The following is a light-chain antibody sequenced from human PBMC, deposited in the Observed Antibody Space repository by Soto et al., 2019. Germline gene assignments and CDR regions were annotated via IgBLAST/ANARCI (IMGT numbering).Light chain of an antibody. Sequence: QSALTQPRSVSGSPGQSVTISCTGTSSDVGGYNYVSWYQQHPGTAPKLIISGVSKRPSGVPDRFSGSKSGNTASLSISGLQAEDEADYYCSSYAGTYRYVLGTGTKVTVL. J-gene: IGLJ1*01. CDR2: GVS. CDR3: SSYAGTYRYV. V-gene: IGLV2-11*01. CDR1: SSDVGGYNY.